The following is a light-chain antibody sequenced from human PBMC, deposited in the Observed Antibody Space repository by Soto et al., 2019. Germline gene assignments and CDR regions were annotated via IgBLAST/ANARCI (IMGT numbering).Light chain of an antibody. CDR3: TSYTSSSTSYV. CDR1: SSDVGGYNY. Sequence: QSVLTQPASVSGSPGQSITISCTGTSSDVGGYNYVSWYQQHPGKAPKFVIYDVSNRPSGVSNRFSGSKSGNTASLTISGLQAEDEADYYCTSYTSSSTSYVFGTGTKLTVL. CDR2: DVS. V-gene: IGLV2-14*01. J-gene: IGLJ1*01.